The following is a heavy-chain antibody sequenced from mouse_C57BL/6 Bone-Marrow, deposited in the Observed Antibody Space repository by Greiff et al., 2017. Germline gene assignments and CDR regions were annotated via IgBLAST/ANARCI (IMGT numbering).Heavy chain of an antibody. CDR1: GYTFTSYW. CDR3: ARGLRLPYAMDY. CDR2: IDPSDSYT. D-gene: IGHD3-2*02. J-gene: IGHJ4*01. V-gene: IGHV1-69*01. Sequence: QVHVKQPGAELVMPGASVKLSCKASGYTFTSYWMHWVKQRPGQGLEWIGEIDPSDSYTNYNQKFKGKSTLTVDKSSSTAYMQLSSLTSEDSAVYYCARGLRLPYAMDYWGQGTSVTVSS.